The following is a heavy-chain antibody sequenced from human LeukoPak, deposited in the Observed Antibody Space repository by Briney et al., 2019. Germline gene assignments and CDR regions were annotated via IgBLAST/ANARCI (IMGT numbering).Heavy chain of an antibody. CDR3: ARDGGYSGYDADC. CDR2: ISDSSAV. Sequence: GGSLRLSCAASGFTFSTYSMKWVRQAPGKGLEWVSYISDSSAVYYADSVRGRFTISRENDKNSLFLQMNSLRAEDTAVYYCARDGGYSGYDADCWGQGTLVTVSS. J-gene: IGHJ4*02. V-gene: IGHV3-48*01. D-gene: IGHD5-12*01. CDR1: GFTFSTYS.